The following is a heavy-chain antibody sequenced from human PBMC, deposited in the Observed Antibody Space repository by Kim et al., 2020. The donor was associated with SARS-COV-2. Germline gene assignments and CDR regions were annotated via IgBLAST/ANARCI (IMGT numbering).Heavy chain of an antibody. J-gene: IGHJ6*02. CDR2: INPSGGST. D-gene: IGHD6-19*01. V-gene: IGHV1-46*01. Sequence: ASVKVSCKASGYTFTSYYMHWVRQAPGQGLEWMGIINPSGGSTSYAQKFQGRVTMTRDTSTSTVYMELSSLRSEDTAVYYCARVEQWLVSHYYYGMDVWGPGTTVTVSS. CDR3: ARVEQWLVSHYYYGMDV. CDR1: GYTFTSYY.